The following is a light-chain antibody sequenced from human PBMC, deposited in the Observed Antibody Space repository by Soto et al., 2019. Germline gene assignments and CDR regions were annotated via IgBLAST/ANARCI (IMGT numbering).Light chain of an antibody. CDR2: DAS. CDR3: QQRGDWPLT. V-gene: IGKV3-11*01. CDR1: QSVSSF. J-gene: IGKJ4*01. Sequence: EIVLTQSPATLSLSPGERAALSCRASQSVSSFLAWYQQKPGQAPRLLIYDASHRATGIPARFSGSGSGTDFTLTISNLEPEDFAVYYCQQRGDWPLTFGGRTKVEIK.